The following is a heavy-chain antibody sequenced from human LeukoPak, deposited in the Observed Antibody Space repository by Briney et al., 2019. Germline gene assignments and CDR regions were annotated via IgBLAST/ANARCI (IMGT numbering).Heavy chain of an antibody. V-gene: IGHV3-23*01. CDR3: AKRKNSPGYSSLDQ. J-gene: IGHJ4*02. Sequence: GGSPRLSCVASGFTFSSFALDWVRQAPGRGLEWISVVSRTGSTKYYADSVKGRFTVSRDNSKNTVYLQMNSLRVDDSAVYYCAKRKNSPGYSSLDQWGQGTLVTVSS. CDR2: VSRTGSTK. CDR1: GFTFSSFA. D-gene: IGHD2-15*01.